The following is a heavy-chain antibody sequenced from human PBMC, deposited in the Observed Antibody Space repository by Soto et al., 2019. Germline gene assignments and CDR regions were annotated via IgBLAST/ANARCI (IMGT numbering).Heavy chain of an antibody. CDR1: GGSISSGSYY. Sequence: QVQLQESGPGLVKPSQTLSLTCTVSGGSISSGSYYWSWIRQHPGKALEWIGYMYYLGSTYSNPSLTSRVTVSVDTSRNQVSLTVGSVTAADTAVYYFARSAGGYYYGMDVWGQGTTVTVSS. CDR2: MYYLGST. J-gene: IGHJ6*02. D-gene: IGHD6-13*01. CDR3: ARSAGGYYYGMDV. V-gene: IGHV4-31*03.